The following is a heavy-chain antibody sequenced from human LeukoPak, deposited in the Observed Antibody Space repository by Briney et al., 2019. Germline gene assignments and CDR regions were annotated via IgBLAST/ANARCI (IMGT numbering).Heavy chain of an antibody. V-gene: IGHV1-69-2*01. D-gene: IGHD2-2*01. CDR3: ARVPDIVVVLAAND. J-gene: IGHJ4*02. CDR1: GYTFTDYY. CDR2: VDPEDGET. Sequence: ATVKISCKVSGYTFTDYYMHWVQQAPGKGLEWMGLVDPEDGETIYAEKFQGRVTITADTSTDTAYMELSSPRSEDTAVYYCARVPDIVVVLAANDWGQGTLVTVSS.